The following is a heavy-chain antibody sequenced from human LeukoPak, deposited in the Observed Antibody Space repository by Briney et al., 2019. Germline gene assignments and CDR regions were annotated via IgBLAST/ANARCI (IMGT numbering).Heavy chain of an antibody. CDR2: INHSERT. V-gene: IGHV4-34*01. CDR3: ARLVTIFGNYYMDV. Sequence: SETLSLTCAVYGGSLSGYYWTWIRQPPGKGLEWIGEINHSERTNYNPSLKSRVTISVDTSKNQFSLKLSSVTAADTAVYYCARLVTIFGNYYMDVWGKGTTVTVSS. D-gene: IGHD3-3*01. J-gene: IGHJ6*03. CDR1: GGSLSGYY.